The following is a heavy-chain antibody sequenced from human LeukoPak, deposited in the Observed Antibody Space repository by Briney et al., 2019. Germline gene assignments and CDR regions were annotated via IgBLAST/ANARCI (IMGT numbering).Heavy chain of an antibody. V-gene: IGHV3-48*04. CDR2: ISSSSITI. Sequence: GGSLRLSCAASGFTFSTYSMNWVRQAPGKGLEWVSYISSSSITIYYADSVKGRFTISRDNAKNSLYLQMNSLRAEDTAVYYCASSEYSGYDRGSYYFDYWGQGTLVTVSS. CDR1: GFTFSTYS. D-gene: IGHD5-12*01. J-gene: IGHJ4*02. CDR3: ASSEYSGYDRGSYYFDY.